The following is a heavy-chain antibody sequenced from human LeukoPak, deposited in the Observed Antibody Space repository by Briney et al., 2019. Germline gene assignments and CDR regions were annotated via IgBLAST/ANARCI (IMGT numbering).Heavy chain of an antibody. V-gene: IGHV3-30-3*01. CDR2: ISYDGSNK. CDR3: AREGRDGYNLGY. D-gene: IGHD5-24*01. CDR1: GFTFSSYA. J-gene: IGHJ4*02. Sequence: GGSLRLSCAASGFTFSSYAMHWVRQAPGKGLEWVAVISYDGSNKYYADSVKGRSTISRDNSKNTLYLQMNSLRAEDTAVYYCAREGRDGYNLGYWGQGTLVTVSS.